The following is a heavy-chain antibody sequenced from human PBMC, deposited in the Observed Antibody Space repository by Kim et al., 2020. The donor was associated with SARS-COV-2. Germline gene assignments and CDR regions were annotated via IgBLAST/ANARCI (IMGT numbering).Heavy chain of an antibody. D-gene: IGHD6-13*01. CDR1: GFTFISYA. V-gene: IGHV3-23*01. CDR2: ISGSGGST. J-gene: IGHJ4*02. CDR3: AKVREQQLVLRYFDY. Sequence: GGSLRLSCAASGFTFISYAMSWVRQAPGKGLEWVSAISGSGGSTYYADSVKGRFTISRDNSKNTLYLQMNSLRAEDTAVYYCAKVREQQLVLRYFDYWGQGTLVTVSS.